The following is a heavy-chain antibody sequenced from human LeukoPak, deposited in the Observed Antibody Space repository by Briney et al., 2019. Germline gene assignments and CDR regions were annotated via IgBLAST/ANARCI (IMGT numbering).Heavy chain of an antibody. V-gene: IGHV3-33*01. Sequence: GGSLRLSCAASGFTFSSYGMHWVRQAPGKGLEWVAVIWYDGSNKYYADSVKGRFTISRDNSKNTLYLQMNSLRAEDRAVYYCARGNCSGGSCHHDYWGQGTLVTVSS. D-gene: IGHD2-15*01. CDR1: GFTFSSYG. J-gene: IGHJ4*02. CDR2: IWYDGSNK. CDR3: ARGNCSGGSCHHDY.